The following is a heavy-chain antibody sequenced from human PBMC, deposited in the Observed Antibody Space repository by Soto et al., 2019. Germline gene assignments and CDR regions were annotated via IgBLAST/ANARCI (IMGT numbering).Heavy chain of an antibody. CDR3: ARQIMTNWFDP. J-gene: IGHJ5*02. CDR2: IYYSGST. D-gene: IGHD3-16*01. Sequence: PSETLSLTCTVSGGSISSYHWSWIRQPPGKGLEWIGYIYYSGSTNHNPSLKSRVTISVDTSKNQFSLKLSSVTAADTAVYYCARQIMTNWFDPWGQGTLVTVSS. CDR1: GGSISSYH. V-gene: IGHV4-59*08.